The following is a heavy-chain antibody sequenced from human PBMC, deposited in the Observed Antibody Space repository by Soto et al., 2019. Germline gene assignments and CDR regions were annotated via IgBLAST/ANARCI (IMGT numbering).Heavy chain of an antibody. D-gene: IGHD6-13*01. CDR1: GGSISSSSYY. Sequence: PSETLSLTCTVSGGSISSSSYYWGWIRQPPGKGLEWIGSIYYSGSTYYTPSLTSRVTISVDTSKNQFSLKLSSVTAADTSVYYCARRGSSSWYGYWGQGTLVTV. V-gene: IGHV4-39*01. CDR3: ARRGSSSWYGY. J-gene: IGHJ4*02. CDR2: IYYSGST.